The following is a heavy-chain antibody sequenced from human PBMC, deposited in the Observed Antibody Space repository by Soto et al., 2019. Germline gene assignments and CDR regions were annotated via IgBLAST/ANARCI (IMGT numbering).Heavy chain of an antibody. D-gene: IGHD6-13*01. J-gene: IGHJ6*02. Sequence: SDTLCLTCTVSGGSISSYDWSWIRQPPGKGLEWIGYIYYSGSTNYNPSLKSRVTISVDTSKNQFSLKLSSVTAADTAVYYCASSNIAAAGFYYYGMDVWGRGTTVTVSS. V-gene: IGHV4-59*01. CDR1: GGSISSYD. CDR3: ASSNIAAAGFYYYGMDV. CDR2: IYYSGST.